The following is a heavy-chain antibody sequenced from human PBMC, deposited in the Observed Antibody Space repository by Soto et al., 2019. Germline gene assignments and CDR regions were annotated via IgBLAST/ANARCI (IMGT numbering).Heavy chain of an antibody. CDR2: IYHSGST. D-gene: IGHD2-2*01. J-gene: IGHJ4*02. Sequence: QVQLQESGPGLVEPSGTLSLTCAVSGGSVSSTNWWSWVRQPPGKGLEWIGEIYHSGSTYYNPSLKSRVTISVETSKNQFSLRLSSVTAADTTVYFCARDRVVSARGSFDYWGQGTLVTVSS. CDR1: GGSVSSTNW. V-gene: IGHV4-4*02. CDR3: ARDRVVSARGSFDY.